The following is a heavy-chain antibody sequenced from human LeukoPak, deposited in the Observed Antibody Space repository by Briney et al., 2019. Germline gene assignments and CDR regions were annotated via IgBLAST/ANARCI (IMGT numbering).Heavy chain of an antibody. D-gene: IGHD3-10*01. V-gene: IGHV3-66*01. J-gene: IGHJ4*02. Sequence: GGSLRLSRAASGFTVSSNYMSWVRQAPGKGLEWVSVIYSGGSTYYADSVKGRFTISRDNSKNTLYLQMNSLRAEDTAVYYCARVSNYYGSGNYQKQFDYWGQGTLVTVSS. CDR3: ARVSNYYGSGNYQKQFDY. CDR1: GFTVSSNY. CDR2: IYSGGST.